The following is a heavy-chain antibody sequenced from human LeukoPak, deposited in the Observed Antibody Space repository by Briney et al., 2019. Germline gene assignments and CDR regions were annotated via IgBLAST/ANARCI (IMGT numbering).Heavy chain of an antibody. Sequence: PSETLSLTCTVSGGSISNYYWSWIRQPPGKGREWIGYIYSSGSTNYNPSLKSRVTISVDTSKNQLSLRLNSVTAADAAVYYCARAHSSSWYMDYWGQGTLVTVS. CDR2: IYSSGST. CDR3: ARAHSSSWYMDY. J-gene: IGHJ4*02. D-gene: IGHD6-13*01. CDR1: GGSISNYY. V-gene: IGHV4-59*01.